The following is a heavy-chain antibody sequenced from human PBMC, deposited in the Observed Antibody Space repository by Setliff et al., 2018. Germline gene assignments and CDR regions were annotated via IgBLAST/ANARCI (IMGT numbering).Heavy chain of an antibody. D-gene: IGHD2-15*01. J-gene: IGHJ5*02. CDR3: ARGPMLAAATNWFEP. CDR1: GFTFDDYA. CDR2: LSGSGSNT. Sequence: GGSLRLSCAASGFTFDDYAMSWVRQAPGKGLEWVSALSGSGSNTFYADSVKGRLTISRDNAKNSLFLQMNNLRVEDTAVYYCARGPMLAAATNWFEPWGQGTLVTVSS. V-gene: IGHV3-21*04.